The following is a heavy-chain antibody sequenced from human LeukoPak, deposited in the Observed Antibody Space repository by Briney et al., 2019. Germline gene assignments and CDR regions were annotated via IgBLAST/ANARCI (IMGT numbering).Heavy chain of an antibody. Sequence: PSETLSLTCSVSGGSISSYYWSWIRQPPGKGLEWIGYIHYSGSTNYNPSLKSRVTISVDTSKNQFSLKLSSVTAADTAVYYCARETSQQGAHYLDVWGKGTTVTISS. V-gene: IGHV4-59*01. CDR3: ARETSQQGAHYLDV. CDR2: IHYSGST. D-gene: IGHD6-13*01. J-gene: IGHJ6*03. CDR1: GGSISSYY.